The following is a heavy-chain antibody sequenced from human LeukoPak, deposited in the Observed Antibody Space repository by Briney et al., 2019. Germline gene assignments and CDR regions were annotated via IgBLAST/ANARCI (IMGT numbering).Heavy chain of an antibody. V-gene: IGHV4-39*01. D-gene: IGHD2-15*01. J-gene: IGHJ4*02. Sequence: SETLSLTCTVSGGSISSSSYYWGWIRQPPGKGLEWIGSMYYSGSTYNSPSLKSRVTISVDTSNNQFSLKLSSVTAADTAVYYCARLAATLDYFDYWGQGTLVTVSS. CDR3: ARLAATLDYFDY. CDR2: MYYSGST. CDR1: GGSISSSSYY.